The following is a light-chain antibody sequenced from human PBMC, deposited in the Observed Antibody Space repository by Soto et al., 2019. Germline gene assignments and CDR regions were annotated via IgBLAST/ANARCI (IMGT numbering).Light chain of an antibody. J-gene: IGLJ2*01. V-gene: IGLV2-14*03. CDR3: SSYTRRSTVV. Sequence: QSALTQPASVSGSPGQSITISCTGTSSDVGGYNYVSWYQQHPDKAPKLMIYDVSNRPSGVSNRFSGSKSGNTASLTISGLQSEDEADYYCSSYTRRSTVVFGGGTKLTVL. CDR1: SSDVGGYNY. CDR2: DVS.